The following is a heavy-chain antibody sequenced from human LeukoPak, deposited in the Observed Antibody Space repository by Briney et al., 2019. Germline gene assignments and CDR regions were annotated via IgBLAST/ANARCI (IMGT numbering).Heavy chain of an antibody. CDR2: IRSKSYGGTT. CDR1: GFTFGDYV. V-gene: IGHV3-49*04. CDR3: TSEYFDH. J-gene: IGHJ4*02. Sequence: GGSLRLPCTASGFTFGDYVMSWVRQAPGKGLEWVGFIRSKSYGGTTEYAASVKGRFTISRDDSKSIAYLQMNSLKTEDTAVYYCTSEYFDHWGQGTLVTVSS.